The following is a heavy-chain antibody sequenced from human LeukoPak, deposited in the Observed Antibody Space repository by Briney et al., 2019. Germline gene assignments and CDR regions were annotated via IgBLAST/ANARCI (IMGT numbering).Heavy chain of an antibody. J-gene: IGHJ4*02. CDR3: AKESGYSYGRNSFDY. V-gene: IGHV3-23*01. D-gene: IGHD5-18*01. CDR2: ISGSGGST. Sequence: GGSLRLSCAASGLTFSSYAMSWVRQAPGKGLEWVSGISGSGGSTYYADSVKGRFTISRDNSKNTVYLQMNNLRAEDTAVNYCAKESGYSYGRNSFDYWGQGTLVTVSS. CDR1: GLTFSSYA.